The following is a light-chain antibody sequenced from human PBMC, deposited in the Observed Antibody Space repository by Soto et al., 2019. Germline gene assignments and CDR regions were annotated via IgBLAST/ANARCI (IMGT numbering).Light chain of an antibody. V-gene: IGLV1-44*01. CDR2: DNN. Sequence: QSLLSQPPSASGTPGQRFTISCSGSISNIGINAVNWYQQLPGTAPKLLMYDNNQRPSGVPDRVSGSKSGTSASLAISGLQSEDEADYYCASWDDSLNGLLFGTGTKVTVL. CDR1: ISNIGINA. CDR3: ASWDDSLNGLL. J-gene: IGLJ1*01.